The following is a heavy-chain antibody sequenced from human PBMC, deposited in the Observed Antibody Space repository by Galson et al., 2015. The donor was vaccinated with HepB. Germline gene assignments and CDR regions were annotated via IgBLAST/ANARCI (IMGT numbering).Heavy chain of an antibody. Sequence: SLRLSCAASGFTFSSYGMHWVRQAPGKGLEWVALISYDGSNKYYVDSVKGRFTISRDNSENTLYLQMNSLRVEDTAVYYCAKGPPYYYDSSCYPSGYFDYWGQGTLVTVSS. CDR1: GFTFSSYG. J-gene: IGHJ4*02. CDR3: AKGPPYYYDSSCYPSGYFDY. D-gene: IGHD3-22*01. CDR2: ISYDGSNK. V-gene: IGHV3-30*18.